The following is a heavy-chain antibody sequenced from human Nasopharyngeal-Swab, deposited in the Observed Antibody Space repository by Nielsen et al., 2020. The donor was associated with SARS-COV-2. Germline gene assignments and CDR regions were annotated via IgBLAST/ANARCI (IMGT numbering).Heavy chain of an antibody. CDR3: ARGSFVVVTIAPFDY. D-gene: IGHD3-3*01. CDR2: INHSGST. Sequence: PGKGLEWIGEINHSGSTNYNPSLKSRVTISVDTSKNQFSLKLSSVTAADTAVYYCARGSFVVVTIAPFDYWGQGTLVTVSS. V-gene: IGHV4-34*01. J-gene: IGHJ4*02.